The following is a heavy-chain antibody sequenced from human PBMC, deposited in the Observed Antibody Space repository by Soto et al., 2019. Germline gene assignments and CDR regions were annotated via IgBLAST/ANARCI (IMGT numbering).Heavy chain of an antibody. CDR2: IYYSGST. Sequence: SETLSLTCTFSGFSISSYYWSWIRQPPGKGLEWIGYIYYSGSTKYIPSLKSRVTISVDTSKNQFSLKLSSVTAADTAIYYCAGENCSGGSCYSYAFDIWGQGTMVTVSS. CDR3: AGENCSGGSCYSYAFDI. CDR1: GFSISSYY. D-gene: IGHD2-15*01. J-gene: IGHJ3*02. V-gene: IGHV4-59*08.